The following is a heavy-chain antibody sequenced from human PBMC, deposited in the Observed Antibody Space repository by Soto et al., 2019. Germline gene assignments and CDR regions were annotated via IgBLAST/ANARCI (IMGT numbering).Heavy chain of an antibody. CDR3: ARVHEQWLGGSDYYLDY. D-gene: IGHD6-19*01. V-gene: IGHV3-74*01. CDR1: GFTFSSYW. CDR2: INSDGIST. J-gene: IGHJ4*02. Sequence: EVQLVESGGGLVQPGGSLRLSCAASGFTFSSYWMHWVRQAPGKGLVWVSRINSDGISTNYADSVKGRFTISRDNAKNTLYLQMNSLRAEDMAVYYCARVHEQWLGGSDYYLDYWGQGTLVTVSS.